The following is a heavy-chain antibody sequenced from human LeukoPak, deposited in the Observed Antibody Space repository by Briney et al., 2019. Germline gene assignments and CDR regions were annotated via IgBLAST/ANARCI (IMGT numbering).Heavy chain of an antibody. Sequence: ASVKVSCKVSGYSLIEVAMHWVRQAPGKGLEWEGSFDPEDGEDGETHYAQKFQGRVTMTEDASTDTAYMELSSLRSEDTAVYYCAMTDRYAGRPFDYCGQGTLVTVSS. D-gene: IGHD1-1*01. CDR3: AMTDRYAGRPFDY. J-gene: IGHJ4*02. CDR2: FDPEDGEDGET. CDR1: GYSLIEVA. V-gene: IGHV1-24*01.